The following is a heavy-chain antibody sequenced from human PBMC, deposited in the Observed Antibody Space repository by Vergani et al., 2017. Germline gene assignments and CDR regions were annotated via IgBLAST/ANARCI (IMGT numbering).Heavy chain of an antibody. D-gene: IGHD3-10*01. V-gene: IGHV3-30*18. Sequence: QVQLVESGGGVVQPGGSLRLSCAASGFTFSSYGMHWVRQAPGKGLEWVAVISYDGSNKYYADSVKGRFTISRDNSKNTLYLQMNSLRAEDTAVYYCAKGGSFGNYYYYMDVWGKGTTVTVSS. CDR3: AKGGSFGNYYYYMDV. CDR1: GFTFSSYG. J-gene: IGHJ6*03. CDR2: ISYDGSNK.